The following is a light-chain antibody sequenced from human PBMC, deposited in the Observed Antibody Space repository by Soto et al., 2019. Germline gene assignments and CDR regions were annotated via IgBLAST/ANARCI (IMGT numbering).Light chain of an antibody. CDR1: QSISSSW. CDR3: QQAKSFPVS. V-gene: IGKV1-12*01. J-gene: IGKJ5*01. Sequence: MTQSPATLSVSPGESATLSCRASQSISSSWFAWYQQKPGKVPKLLIYAASILQSGVPSRFSGSGSGTDFTLTINNLQPEDFATYYCQQAKSFPVSFGQGTRLEIK. CDR2: AAS.